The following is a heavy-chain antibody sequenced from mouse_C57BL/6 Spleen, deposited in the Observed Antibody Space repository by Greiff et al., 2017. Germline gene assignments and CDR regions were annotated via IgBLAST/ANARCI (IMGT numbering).Heavy chain of an antibody. D-gene: IGHD1-1*01. J-gene: IGHJ3*01. Sequence: EVMLVESGGGLVQPGGSMKLSCVASGFTFSNYWMTWVRQSPEKGLEWVAQIRLKSDNYATHYAESVKGRFTISRDDSKSSVYLQMDNLRAEDTGIYYCTGGYGSSYWFAYWGQGTLVTVSA. CDR3: TGGYGSSYWFAY. V-gene: IGHV6-3*01. CDR1: GFTFSNYW. CDR2: IRLKSDNYAT.